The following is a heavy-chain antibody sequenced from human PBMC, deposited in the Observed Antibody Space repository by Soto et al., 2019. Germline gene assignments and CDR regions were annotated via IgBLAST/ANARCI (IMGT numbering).Heavy chain of an antibody. CDR2: IYRTGST. V-gene: IGHV4-4*02. CDR3: ASRDPGTSVDY. D-gene: IGHD1-7*01. CDR1: GGSFTSNNW. J-gene: IGHJ4*02. Sequence: SETLSLTCAVSGGSFTSNNWWTWVRQPPGQGLEWIGEIYRTGSTNYNPSLKSRVTISLGKSENQFSLKVTSLTAADTAVYYCASRDPGTSVDYWVQGTLVTVSS.